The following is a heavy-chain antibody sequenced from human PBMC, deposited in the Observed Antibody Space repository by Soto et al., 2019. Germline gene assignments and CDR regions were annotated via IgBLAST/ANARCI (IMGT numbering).Heavy chain of an antibody. CDR2: IYPGDSDT. J-gene: IGHJ5*02. CDR1: GYSFTSYW. V-gene: IGHV5-51*01. Sequence: GESLKISCKGSGYSFTSYWIGWVRQMPGKGLEWMGIIYPGDSDTRYSPSFQGQVTISADKSISTAYLQWSSLKASDTAMYYCARHGAEITPLNWFDPWGQGTLVTVSS. CDR3: ARHGAEITPLNWFDP. D-gene: IGHD1-20*01.